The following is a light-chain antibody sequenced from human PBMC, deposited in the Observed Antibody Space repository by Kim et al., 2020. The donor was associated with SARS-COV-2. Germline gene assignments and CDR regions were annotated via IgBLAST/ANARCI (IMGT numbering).Light chain of an antibody. J-gene: IGKJ2*01. Sequence: SASGGDRVTITCRASQSISNWLAWYQHKPGKAPKVLIYKSSSLESGVPSRFNGSGSGTEFILTISSLQPDDFATYYCQQYSTFQYTFGQGTKLEIK. CDR1: QSISNW. CDR3: QQYSTFQYT. CDR2: KSS. V-gene: IGKV1-5*03.